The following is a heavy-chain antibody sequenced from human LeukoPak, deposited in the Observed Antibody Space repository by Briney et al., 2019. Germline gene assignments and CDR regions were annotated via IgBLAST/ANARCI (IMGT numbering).Heavy chain of an antibody. CDR1: GFTFSSYA. CDR3: ARDDVGAGRSSGWAGAFDI. D-gene: IGHD6-19*01. CDR2: ISYDGSNK. Sequence: GGSLRLSCAASGFTFSSYAMHWVRQAPGKGLEWVAVISYDGSNKYYADSVKGRFTISRDNSKNTLYLQMNSLRAEGTAVYYCARDDVGAGRSSGWAGAFDIWGQGTMVTVSS. J-gene: IGHJ3*02. V-gene: IGHV3-30*04.